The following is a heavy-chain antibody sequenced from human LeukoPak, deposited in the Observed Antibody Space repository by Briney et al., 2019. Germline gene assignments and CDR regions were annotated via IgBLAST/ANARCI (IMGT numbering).Heavy chain of an antibody. CDR3: AKDHVYGGADD. J-gene: IGHJ4*02. D-gene: IGHD4-23*01. Sequence: GGSLRLSCAASGFTFNRYAMHWVRQAPGKGLEWVGLISGDGITTYYLDSVKGRFTISRDNSKNSLYLHMNSLRSEDTALYYCAKDHVYGGADDWGQGTLVTVSS. CDR2: ISGDGITT. CDR1: GFTFNRYA. V-gene: IGHV3-43*02.